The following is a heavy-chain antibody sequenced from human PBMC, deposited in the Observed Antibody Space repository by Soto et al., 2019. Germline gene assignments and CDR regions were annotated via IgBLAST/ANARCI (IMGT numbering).Heavy chain of an antibody. V-gene: IGHV1-46*04. Sequence: QVQLVQSGAEVKKPGASVKVSCKASGYIFTAYSMHWVRQAPGQGLEWMGVVNPSGGSTNYAQKLQGSITMTRDTSTTTVYMELGGLRSADTAVYYCAREENCSDGICYSDYFLRWGQGTLVTVSS. CDR3: AREENCSDGICYSDYFLR. J-gene: IGHJ1*01. CDR2: VNPSGGST. CDR1: GYIFTAYS. D-gene: IGHD2-15*01.